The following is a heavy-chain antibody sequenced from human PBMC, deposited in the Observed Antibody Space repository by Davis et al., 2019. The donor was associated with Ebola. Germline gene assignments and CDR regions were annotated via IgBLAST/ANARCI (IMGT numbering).Heavy chain of an antibody. CDR1: GFTFSNYW. Sequence: PGGSLRLSCAASGFTFSNYWMHWVRQAPGKGLVWVSRIKSDGSTTNYADSVKGRFTISRDNSKNTLYLQMNSLRAEDTAVYYCASGGSGWVLDYWGQGTLVTVSS. J-gene: IGHJ4*02. D-gene: IGHD6-19*01. V-gene: IGHV3-74*01. CDR2: IKSDGSTT. CDR3: ASGGSGWVLDY.